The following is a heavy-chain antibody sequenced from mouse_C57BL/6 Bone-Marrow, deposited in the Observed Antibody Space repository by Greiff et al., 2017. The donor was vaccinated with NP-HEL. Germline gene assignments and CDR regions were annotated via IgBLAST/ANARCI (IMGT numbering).Heavy chain of an antibody. CDR3: ARDPDYDGGDY. J-gene: IGHJ2*01. CDR2: INPSTGGT. Sequence: EVQLQESGPELVKPGASVKISCKASGYSFTGYYMNWVKQSPEKSLEWIGEINPSTGGTTYNQKFKAKATLTVDKSSSTAYMQLKSLTSEDSAVYYCARDPDYDGGDYWGQGTTLTVSS. CDR1: GYSFTGYY. D-gene: IGHD2-4*01. V-gene: IGHV1-42*01.